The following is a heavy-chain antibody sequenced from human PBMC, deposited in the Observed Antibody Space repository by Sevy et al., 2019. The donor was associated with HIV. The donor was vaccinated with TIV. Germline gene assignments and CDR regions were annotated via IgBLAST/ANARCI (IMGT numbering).Heavy chain of an antibody. CDR2: IRYDGSNK. Sequence: GGSLRLSCAASGFTFSSYGMHWVRQAPGKGLEWVAFIRYDGSNKYYADSVKGRFTISRDNSKNTLYLQMNSLRAEDTAVYYCAKSVYSSSSPFDYWGQRTMVTVSS. CDR3: AKSVYSSSSPFDY. J-gene: IGHJ4*02. D-gene: IGHD6-6*01. CDR1: GFTFSSYG. V-gene: IGHV3-30*02.